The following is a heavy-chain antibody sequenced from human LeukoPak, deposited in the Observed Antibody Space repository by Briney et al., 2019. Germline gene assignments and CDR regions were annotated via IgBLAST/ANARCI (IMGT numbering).Heavy chain of an antibody. CDR1: GFTFGGYG. CDR3: TRYNNDHFDY. CDR2: IAYDGSRA. D-gene: IGHD1-14*01. Sequence: GGSLRLSCAGSGFTFGGYGIHWFRQTPGKGLEWVAVIAYDGSRAFYADSVKGRFTISRDNSKNTMSVQMDELRAEDTAVYYCTRYNNDHFDYWGQGTLVTVSS. J-gene: IGHJ4*02. V-gene: IGHV3-33*01.